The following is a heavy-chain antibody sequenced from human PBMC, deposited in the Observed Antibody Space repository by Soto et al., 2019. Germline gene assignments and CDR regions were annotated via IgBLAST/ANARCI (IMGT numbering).Heavy chain of an antibody. Sequence: GASVKVSCKASGGTFSSYTISWVRQAPGQGLEWMGRIIPILGIANYAQKFQGRVTITADKSTSTAYMELSSLRSEDTAVFYCAGGYCGGGSGYSPDAFDIWGQGTMVTVSS. D-gene: IGHD2-15*01. CDR1: GGTFSSYT. V-gene: IGHV1-69*02. CDR2: IIPILGIA. CDR3: AGGYCGGGSGYSPDAFDI. J-gene: IGHJ3*02.